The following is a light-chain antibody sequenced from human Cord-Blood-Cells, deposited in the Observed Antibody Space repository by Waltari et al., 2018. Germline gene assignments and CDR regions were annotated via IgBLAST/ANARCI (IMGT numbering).Light chain of an antibody. CDR3: AAWDDSLSGL. CDR1: SSNIGSNY. V-gene: IGLV1-47*01. Sequence: QSVLTQPPSASGTPGQRVTISCSGSSSNIGSNYVYWYQQLPGTAPKLLIYRNNQRPSGVPDGFSGSESATSASLAISGLRSEDEADYYCAAWDDSLSGLFGGGTKLTVL. J-gene: IGLJ2*01. CDR2: RNN.